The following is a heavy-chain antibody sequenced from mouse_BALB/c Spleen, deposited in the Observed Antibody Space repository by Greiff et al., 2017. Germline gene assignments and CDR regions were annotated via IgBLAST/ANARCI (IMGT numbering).Heavy chain of an antibody. CDR2: ILPGSGST. Sequence: VQLQESGAELMKPGASVKISCKATGYTFSSYWIEWVKQRPGHGLEWIGEILPGSGSTNYNEKFKGKATFTADTSSNTAYMQLSSLTSEDSAVYYCASYYGKGAWFAYWGQGTLVTVSA. CDR3: ASYYGKGAWFAY. CDR1: GYTFSSYW. D-gene: IGHD1-1*01. V-gene: IGHV1-9*01. J-gene: IGHJ3*01.